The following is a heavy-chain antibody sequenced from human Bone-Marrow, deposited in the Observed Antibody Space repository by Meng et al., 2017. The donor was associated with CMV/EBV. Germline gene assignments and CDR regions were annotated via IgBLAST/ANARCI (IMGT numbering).Heavy chain of an antibody. V-gene: IGHV3-74*01. J-gene: IGHJ4*02. Sequence: WAASGFTFSSYWMHWVRQGPGKGLVWVSRINSDGSNTIYADSVKGRFTIARDNAEDTLFLQMSSLRPEDTAVYYCTRAYSSVNKYTDYWGQGTLVTVSS. CDR1: GFTFSSYW. CDR2: INSDGSNT. CDR3: TRAYSSVNKYTDY. D-gene: IGHD6-19*01.